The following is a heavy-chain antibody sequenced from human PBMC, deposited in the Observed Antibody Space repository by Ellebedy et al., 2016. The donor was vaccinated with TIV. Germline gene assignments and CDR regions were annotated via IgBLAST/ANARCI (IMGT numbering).Heavy chain of an antibody. CDR1: GFSVSTNY. V-gene: IGHV3-66*01. CDR3: AKGTFGRGRSGSLDS. D-gene: IGHD3/OR15-3a*01. J-gene: IGHJ4*02. CDR2: SYSGGST. Sequence: PGGSLRLSCVASGFSVSTNYMSWVRQAPGKGLEGVAASYSGGSTYYADFVKGRFTFSRDTSKNTLSFQMNNLRAEDTAVYYCAKGTFGRGRSGSLDSWGQGTLVTVSS.